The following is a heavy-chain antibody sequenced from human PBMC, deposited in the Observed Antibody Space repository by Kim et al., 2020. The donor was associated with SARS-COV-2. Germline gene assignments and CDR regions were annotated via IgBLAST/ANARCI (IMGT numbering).Heavy chain of an antibody. D-gene: IGHD3-16*02. CDR2: INHSGST. J-gene: IGHJ6*02. CDR3: ARGQWITFGGVIVYYGMDV. V-gene: IGHV4-34*01. CDR1: GGSFSGYY. Sequence: SETLSLTCAVYGGSFSGYYWSWIRQPPGKGLEWIGEINHSGSTNYNPSLKSRVTISVDTSKNQFSLKLSSVTAADTAVYYCARGQWITFGGVIVYYGMDVWGQGTTVTVSS.